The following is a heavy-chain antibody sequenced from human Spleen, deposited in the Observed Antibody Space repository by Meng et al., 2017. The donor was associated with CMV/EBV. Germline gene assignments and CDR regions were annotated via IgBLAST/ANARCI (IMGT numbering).Heavy chain of an antibody. J-gene: IGHJ6*02. CDR2: IRYDGSNK. CDR1: GFTFSSYE. D-gene: IGHD2-2*01. Sequence: GESLKISCAASGFTFSSYEMNWVRQAPGKGLEWVAFIRYDGSNKYYADSVKGRFTISRDNIKNTLDLQMSSLSAEDTAVYYCARDSVVVPAAIPGVDVWGQGTTVTVS. CDR3: ARDSVVVPAAIPGVDV. V-gene: IGHV3-30*02.